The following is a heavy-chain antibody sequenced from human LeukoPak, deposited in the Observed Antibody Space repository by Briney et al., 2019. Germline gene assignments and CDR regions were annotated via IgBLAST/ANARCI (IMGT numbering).Heavy chain of an antibody. CDR2: IYHSGST. V-gene: IGHV4-30-2*01. CDR3: ASVASGGSSWADY. Sequence: SQTLSLTCAVSGGSISSGGYSWSWLRQPPGKGLEWVGYIYHSGSTYYNPSLKSRVTISVDTSKNQFSLKLSSVTAADTAVYYCASVASGGSSWADYWGQGTLVTVSS. D-gene: IGHD6-13*01. J-gene: IGHJ4*02. CDR1: GGSISSGGYS.